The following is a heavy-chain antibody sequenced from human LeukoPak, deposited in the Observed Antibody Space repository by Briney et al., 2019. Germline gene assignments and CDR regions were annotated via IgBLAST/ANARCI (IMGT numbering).Heavy chain of an antibody. D-gene: IGHD1-14*01. Sequence: SETLSLTCTVSGGSVSSSAYYWGWIRQPPEKGLEWIGNIYYSGNTYYNPSLKSRVTISIDTSKNQFSLRLSSVTAADTAVYYCARDGRFPPEVLPRYFDSWGQGTLVTVSS. CDR3: ARDGRFPPEVLPRYFDS. V-gene: IGHV4-39*07. CDR2: IYYSGNT. J-gene: IGHJ4*02. CDR1: GGSVSSSAYY.